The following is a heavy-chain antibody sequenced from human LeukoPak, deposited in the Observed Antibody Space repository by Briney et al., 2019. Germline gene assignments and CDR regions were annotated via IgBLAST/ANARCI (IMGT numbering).Heavy chain of an antibody. CDR3: ARGGGLNYYYYMDV. Sequence: PSETLSLTCTVSGGSISNYYWSWIRQPPGKGLEWIGYIYYSGSTNYNPSLKSRVTISVDTSKNQFSLNLSSVTAADTAVYYCARGGGLNYYYYMDVWGKGTTVTVSS. V-gene: IGHV4-59*01. J-gene: IGHJ6*03. CDR2: IYYSGST. D-gene: IGHD6-25*01. CDR1: GGSISNYY.